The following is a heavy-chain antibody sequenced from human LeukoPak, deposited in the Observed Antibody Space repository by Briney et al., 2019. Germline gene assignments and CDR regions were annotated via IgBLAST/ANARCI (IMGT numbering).Heavy chain of an antibody. J-gene: IGHJ4*01. CDR1: GFTFTDYW. V-gene: IGHV3-7*01. CDR3: ARDGTAAGLYFDL. D-gene: IGHD6-13*01. CDR2: IRQDGGEK. Sequence: GGSLRLSCAVSGFTFTDYWMNWVRQAPGKGLEWVASIRQDGGEKSYVDSVKGRFTISRDNTKNSLYLQINSLRAEGTAVYYCARDGTAAGLYFDLWGQGTLVTVSS.